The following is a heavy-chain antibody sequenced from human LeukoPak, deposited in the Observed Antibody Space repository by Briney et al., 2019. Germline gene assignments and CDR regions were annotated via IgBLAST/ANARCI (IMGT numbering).Heavy chain of an antibody. J-gene: IGHJ4*02. Sequence: GGSLRLSCTASGFTFGDYAMSWIRQAPGKGLEWVAIIWYDGSNKYYADSVKGRFTISRDNSKNTLFLQMNSLRAEDTAVYYCARDTYYDGSGYHDYWGQGTLVTVSS. D-gene: IGHD3-22*01. CDR1: GFTFGDYA. CDR2: IWYDGSNK. V-gene: IGHV3-33*01. CDR3: ARDTYYDGSGYHDY.